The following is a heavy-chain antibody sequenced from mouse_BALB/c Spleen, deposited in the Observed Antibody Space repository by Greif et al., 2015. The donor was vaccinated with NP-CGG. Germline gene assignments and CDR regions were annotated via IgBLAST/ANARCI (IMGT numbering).Heavy chain of an antibody. J-gene: IGHJ4*01. CDR1: GFTFTDYY. D-gene: IGHD2-10*02. CDR3: ARSVWPYAMDY. CDR2: IRNKANGYTT. V-gene: IGHV7-3*02. Sequence: EVQLQQSGGGLVQPGGSLRLSCATSGFTFTDYYMSWVRQPPGKALEWLGFIRNKANGYTTEYNASVKGRFTISRDNSQSILYLQMNTLRAEDSATYYCARSVWPYAMDYWGQGTSVTVSS.